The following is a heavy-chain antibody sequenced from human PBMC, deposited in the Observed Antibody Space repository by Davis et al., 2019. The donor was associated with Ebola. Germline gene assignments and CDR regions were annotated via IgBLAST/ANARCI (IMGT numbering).Heavy chain of an antibody. Sequence: PGGSLRLSCAASGFTFSSYAMHWVRQAPGKGLEWVAVISYDGSNKYYADSVKGRFTISRDNSKNTLYLQMNSLRAEDTAVYYCAKCDYGDYGIDYWGQGTLVTVSS. CDR3: AKCDYGDYGIDY. J-gene: IGHJ4*02. CDR2: ISYDGSNK. D-gene: IGHD4-17*01. CDR1: GFTFSSYA. V-gene: IGHV3-30-3*02.